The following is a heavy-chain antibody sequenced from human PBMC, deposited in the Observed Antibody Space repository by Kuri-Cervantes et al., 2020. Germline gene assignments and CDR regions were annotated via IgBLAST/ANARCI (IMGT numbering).Heavy chain of an antibody. CDR2: IYHSGST. D-gene: IGHD3-22*01. CDR3: ARGYRIVND. V-gene: IGHV4-30-2*01. CDR1: GGSISSGGYS. Sequence: LRLSCGVSGGSISSGGYSWNWSRQPPGKGLEWIGNIYHSGSTNYNPSLKSRVTISVDTSKNQFCLKLSSVTAADTAVYYCARGYRIVNDWGQGTLVTVSS. J-gene: IGHJ4*02.